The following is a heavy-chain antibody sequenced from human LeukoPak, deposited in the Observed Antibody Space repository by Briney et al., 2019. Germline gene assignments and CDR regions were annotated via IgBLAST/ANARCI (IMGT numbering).Heavy chain of an antibody. CDR3: ANDLGWIQLNLG. Sequence: SETLSLTCAVSGGSISSSSYYWGWIRQPPGKGLEWIGSIYYSGSTYYNPSLKSRVTISVDTSKNQFSLKLSSVTAADTAVYYCANDLGWIQLNLGRGQGTLVTVSS. D-gene: IGHD5-18*01. CDR2: IYYSGST. J-gene: IGHJ4*02. V-gene: IGHV4-39*01. CDR1: GGSISSSSYY.